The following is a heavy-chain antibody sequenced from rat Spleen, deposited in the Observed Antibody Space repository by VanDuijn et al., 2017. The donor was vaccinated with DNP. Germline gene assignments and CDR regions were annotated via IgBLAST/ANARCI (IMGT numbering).Heavy chain of an antibody. CDR2: IQSGGST. CDR1: GFSLTDNS. Sequence: VQLKESGPGLVQPSQTLSLTCTVSGFSLTDNSAHWVRQPPGKGLEWMGRIQSGGSTDYNSALKSRLSISRDTSKSQVFLKINSLQTDDTAMYYCARDYYDSSYYYAFGYWGQGVMVTVSS. J-gene: IGHJ2*01. CDR3: ARDYYDSSYYYAFGY. D-gene: IGHD1-12*02. V-gene: IGHV2-19*01.